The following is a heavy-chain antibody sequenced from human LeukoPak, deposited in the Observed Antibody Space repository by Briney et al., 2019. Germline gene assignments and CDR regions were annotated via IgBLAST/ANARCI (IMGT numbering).Heavy chain of an antibody. D-gene: IGHD6-6*01. CDR1: GFTFNSYG. Sequence: PGGSLRLSCAASGFTFNSYGMHWVRQAPGKGLEWVAVIWYDGSNKYYADSVKGRFTISRDNSKNTLYLQMSSLRAEDTAVYYCAREGSSSSSQTFFDYWGQGTLVTVSS. J-gene: IGHJ4*02. CDR3: AREGSSSSSQTFFDY. V-gene: IGHV3-33*01. CDR2: IWYDGSNK.